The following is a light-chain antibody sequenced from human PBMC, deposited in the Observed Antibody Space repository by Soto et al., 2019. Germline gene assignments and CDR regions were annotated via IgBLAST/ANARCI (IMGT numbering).Light chain of an antibody. Sequence: EIVMTQSPATLSLSPGERATLSCRASQSVSSSYLSWYQQKPGQAPRLLIYAASTRATDIPARFSGSGSGTDFGHTISILQPEDFAVYYCQQDYTFPLTFGGGTKVEIK. CDR1: QSVSSSY. CDR3: QQDYTFPLT. CDR2: AAS. J-gene: IGKJ4*01. V-gene: IGKV3D-7*01.